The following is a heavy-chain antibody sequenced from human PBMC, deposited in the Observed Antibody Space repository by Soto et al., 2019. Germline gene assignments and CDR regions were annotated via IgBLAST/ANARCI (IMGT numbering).Heavy chain of an antibody. CDR1: GFRFTNHW. V-gene: IGHV3-7*02. J-gene: IGHJ4*02. CDR3: VRYYDKSGSNFAY. D-gene: IGHD3-22*01. Sequence: GGSQMLSCAASGFRFTNHWMSWVRQAPGRGLQWVANVNEDGSEKYYVDSVKGRFTMSRDNAKNSVYLQMDSLRVEDTGVYYCVRYYDKSGSNFAYWGRGTRVTVSS. CDR2: VNEDGSEK.